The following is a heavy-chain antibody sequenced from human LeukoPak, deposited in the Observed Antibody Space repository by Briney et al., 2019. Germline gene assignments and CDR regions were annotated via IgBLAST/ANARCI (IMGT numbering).Heavy chain of an antibody. CDR2: IYTSGST. CDR3: ARVSRWAVAGSRFDY. D-gene: IGHD6-19*01. J-gene: IGHJ4*02. CDR1: GGSISSYY. V-gene: IGHV4-4*07. Sequence: SETLSLTCTVSGGSISSYYWSWIRQPAGKGLEWIGRIYTSGSTNYNPSLKSRVTMSVDTSKNQFSLKLSSVTAADTAVYYCARVSRWAVAGSRFDYWGQGTLVTVSS.